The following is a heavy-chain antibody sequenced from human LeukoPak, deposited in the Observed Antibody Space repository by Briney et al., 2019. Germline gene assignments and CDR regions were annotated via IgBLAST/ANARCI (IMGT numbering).Heavy chain of an antibody. CDR3: ASGRLRPTRDAFDI. Sequence: HGESLKISCQGSGYSFSSYWIGWVRQMPGKGLEWMGIIYPGDSDTRYSPSFQGQVTISADKSISTAYLQWSSLKASDTAMYYCASGRLRPTRDAFDIWGQGTMVTVSS. CDR1: GYSFSSYW. CDR2: IYPGDSDT. J-gene: IGHJ3*02. D-gene: IGHD4-17*01. V-gene: IGHV5-51*01.